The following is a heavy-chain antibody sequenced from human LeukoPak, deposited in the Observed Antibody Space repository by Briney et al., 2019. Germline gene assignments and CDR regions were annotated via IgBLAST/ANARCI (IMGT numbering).Heavy chain of an antibody. J-gene: IGHJ4*02. Sequence: PGGSLRLSCAASGFTFSSYTMNWVRQAPGRGLEWVSCISSSSSTIYYADSVKGRFTISRDNAKNSLYLQMNNLRAEDTAVYYCARDLYGYSYGTDYWGQGTLVTVSS. CDR1: GFTFSSYT. V-gene: IGHV3-48*01. D-gene: IGHD5-18*01. CDR3: ARDLYGYSYGTDY. CDR2: ISSSSSTI.